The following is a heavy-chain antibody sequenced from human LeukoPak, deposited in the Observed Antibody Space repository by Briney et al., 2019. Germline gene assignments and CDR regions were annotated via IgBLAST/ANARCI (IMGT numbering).Heavy chain of an antibody. D-gene: IGHD6-6*01. J-gene: IGHJ4*02. V-gene: IGHV5-51*01. CDR2: IYPGDSDT. CDR1: GYSFINYW. CDR3: ARRVAPRPFDY. Sequence: GESLKISCKGSGYSFINYWIGWVRQMPGKGLEWMGIIYPGDSDTRYSPSFQGQVTISADKSISTAYLQWSSLKASDTAIYYCARRVAPRPFDYWGQGTLVTVSS.